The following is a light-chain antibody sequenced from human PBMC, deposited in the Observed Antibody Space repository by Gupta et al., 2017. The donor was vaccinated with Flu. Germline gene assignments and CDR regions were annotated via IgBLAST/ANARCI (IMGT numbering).Light chain of an antibody. V-gene: IGLV2-23*02. CDR1: SSDVRSYNL. CDR2: EVN. J-gene: IGLJ1*01. CDR3: CSYAGSSSFV. Sequence: TSSDVRSYNLVSWYRPHPGKAPKLMICEVNKRPSGVSNRFSGSKSGNTASLTISGLQAEDEADYYGCSYAGSSSFVFGTGTKVTVL.